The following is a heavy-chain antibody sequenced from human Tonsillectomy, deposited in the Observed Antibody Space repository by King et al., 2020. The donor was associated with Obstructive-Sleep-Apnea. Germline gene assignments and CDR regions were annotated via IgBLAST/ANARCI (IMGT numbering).Heavy chain of an antibody. V-gene: IGHV3-33*06. Sequence: VQLVESGGGVVQPGRSLRLSCAASGFTFSSYGMHWGRQAPGKGLEWVAVIWYDGSNKYYADSVKGRFTISRDNSKNTLYLQMNSLRAEDTAVYYCAKDKGASGDYAFDYWGQGTLVTVSS. CDR3: AKDKGASGDYAFDY. J-gene: IGHJ4*02. CDR1: GFTFSSYG. CDR2: IWYDGSNK. D-gene: IGHD2-21*02.